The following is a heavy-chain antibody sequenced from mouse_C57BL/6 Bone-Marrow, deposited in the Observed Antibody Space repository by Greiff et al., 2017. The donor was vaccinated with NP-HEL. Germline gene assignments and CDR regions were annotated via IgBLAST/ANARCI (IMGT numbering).Heavy chain of an antibody. CDR1: GYTFTDYY. J-gene: IGHJ2*01. D-gene: IGHD4-1*01. CDR2: INPYNGGT. Sequence: VQLKQSGPVLVKPGASVKMSCKASGYTFTDYYMNWVNQSHGKSLEWIGVINPYNGGTSYNQKFKGKATLTVDKSSSTAYMELNSLTSEDSAVYYCATPGYWGQGTTLTVSS. CDR3: ATPGY. V-gene: IGHV1-19*01.